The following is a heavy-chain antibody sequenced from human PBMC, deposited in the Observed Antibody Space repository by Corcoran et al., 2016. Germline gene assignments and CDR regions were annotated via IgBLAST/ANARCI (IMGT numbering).Heavy chain of an antibody. CDR1: GFTFSSYG. J-gene: IGHJ4*02. V-gene: IGHV3-30*03. D-gene: IGHD5-12*01. CDR2: ISYDGSNK. Sequence: QVQLVESGGGVVQPGRSLRLSCAASGFTFSSYGMHWVRQAPGKGLEWVAVISYDGSNKYYADSVKGRFTISRDNSKNTLYLQMNSLRAEDTAVYYCTVRRDGYNYLGYWGQGTLVTVSS. CDR3: TVRRDGYNYLGY.